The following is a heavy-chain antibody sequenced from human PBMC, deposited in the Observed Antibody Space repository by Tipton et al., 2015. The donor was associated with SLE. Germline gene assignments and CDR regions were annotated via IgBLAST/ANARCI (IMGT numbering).Heavy chain of an antibody. CDR3: AKGRRGDAYGMDV. V-gene: IGHV4-61*08. Sequence: TLSLTCSVSGGSISIGGYYWSWIRQHPGKGLEWIGYIYYSGSTNYNPSLKSRVTISVDTSKNQFSLKLSSVTAADTAVYYCAKGRRGDAYGMDVWGQGTTVTVSS. CDR1: GGSISIGGYY. CDR2: IYYSGST. J-gene: IGHJ6*02. D-gene: IGHD3-16*01.